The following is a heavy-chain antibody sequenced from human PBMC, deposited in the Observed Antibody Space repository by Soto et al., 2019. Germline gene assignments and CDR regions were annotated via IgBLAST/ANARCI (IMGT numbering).Heavy chain of an antibody. CDR1: GGSISSYY. J-gene: IGHJ6*02. Sequence: SETLSLTCTVSGGSISSYYWSWIRQPPGKGLEWIGYIYYSGSTNYNPSLKSRVTISVDTSKNQFSLKLSSVTAADTAVYYCARDAVLLNEIGSLYYYYGMDVWGQGTTVTVSS. CDR3: ARDAVLLNEIGSLYYYYGMDV. CDR2: IYYSGST. V-gene: IGHV4-59*01. D-gene: IGHD3-10*01.